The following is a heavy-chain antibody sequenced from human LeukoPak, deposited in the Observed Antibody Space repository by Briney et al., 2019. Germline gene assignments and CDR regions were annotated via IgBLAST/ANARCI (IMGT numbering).Heavy chain of an antibody. Sequence: PGGSLRLSCAASGFTFTDYWMHWVRHRPGEGLAWVSHISTDGSRTNYADSVKGRFTTSRDNTKNTVYLQMSSLRAEDTAVYYCSPGFTFDVWGQGTMVTVSS. CDR3: SPGFTFDV. CDR1: GFTFTDYW. J-gene: IGHJ3*01. CDR2: ISTDGSRT. V-gene: IGHV3-74*01. D-gene: IGHD2-15*01.